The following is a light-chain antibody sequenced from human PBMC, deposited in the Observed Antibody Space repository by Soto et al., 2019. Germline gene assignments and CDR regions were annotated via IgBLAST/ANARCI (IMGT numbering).Light chain of an antibody. J-gene: IGKJ4*01. V-gene: IGKV1-8*01. Sequence: AIRMTQSPSSFSASTGDRVTITCRASQGISSYLAWYQQKPGKAPKLLIYAASTLLSGVPSRFSGSGSGTDFTLTISCLQSEDFATYYCQQYYSYPLLTFGGGTKVEIK. CDR3: QQYYSYPLLT. CDR1: QGISSY. CDR2: AAS.